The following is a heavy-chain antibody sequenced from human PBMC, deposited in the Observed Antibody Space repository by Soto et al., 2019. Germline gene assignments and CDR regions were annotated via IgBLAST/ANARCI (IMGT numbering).Heavy chain of an antibody. CDR1: GFTFSSYG. Sequence: GGSLRLSCAASGFTFSSYGMHWVRQAPGKGLEWVAVIWYDGSNKYYADSVKGRFTISRDNSKNTLYLQMNSLRAEDTAVYYCARDPSYSGYDSRLLRYYYGMDVWGQGTTVTVSS. CDR2: IWYDGSNK. V-gene: IGHV3-33*01. D-gene: IGHD5-12*01. J-gene: IGHJ6*02. CDR3: ARDPSYSGYDSRLLRYYYGMDV.